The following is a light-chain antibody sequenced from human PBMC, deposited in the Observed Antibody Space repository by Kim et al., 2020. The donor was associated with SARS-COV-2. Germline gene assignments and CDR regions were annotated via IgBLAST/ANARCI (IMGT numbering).Light chain of an antibody. V-gene: IGLV3-1*01. CDR3: QAWDSSVV. CDR2: QDS. Sequence: VAVSPGQTASITCAGDKLGDKYACWYQQKPGQAPVLVIYQDSKRPSGIPERFSGSNSGNTATLTISGTQAMDEADYYCQAWDSSVVFGGGTQLTVL. J-gene: IGLJ2*01. CDR1: KLGDKY.